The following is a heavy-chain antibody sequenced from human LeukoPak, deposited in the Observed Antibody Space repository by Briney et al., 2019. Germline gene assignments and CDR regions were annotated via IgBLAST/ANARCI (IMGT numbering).Heavy chain of an antibody. J-gene: IGHJ6*03. D-gene: IGHD6-13*01. V-gene: IGHV4-39*01. CDR2: IYYSGGT. CDR1: GGSISSSSYY. Sequence: SETLSLTCTVSGGSISSSSYYWGWIRQPPGKGLEWIGSIYYSGGTYYNPSLKSRVTISVDTSKNQFSLKLSSVTAADTAVYYCARPAAAGLQNYYYYMDVWGKGTTVTVSS. CDR3: ARPAAAGLQNYYYYMDV.